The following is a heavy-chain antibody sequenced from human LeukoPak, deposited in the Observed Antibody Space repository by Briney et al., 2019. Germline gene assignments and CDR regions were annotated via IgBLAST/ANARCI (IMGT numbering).Heavy chain of an antibody. J-gene: IGHJ4*02. CDR1: GYTFTSYA. V-gene: IGHV7-4-1*02. CDR2: INTNTGNP. D-gene: IGHD5-18*01. Sequence: ASVKVSCKASGYTFTSYAMNWVRQAPGEGLEWMGWINTNTGNPTYAQGFTGRFVFSLDTSASTAYLQINGLKADDSAVYYCGRDPRLGIRGYTYGYIDHWGQGTLLTVAS. CDR3: GRDPRLGIRGYTYGYIDH.